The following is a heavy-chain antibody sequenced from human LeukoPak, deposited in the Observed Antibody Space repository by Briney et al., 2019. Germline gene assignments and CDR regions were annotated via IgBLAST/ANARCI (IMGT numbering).Heavy chain of an antibody. Sequence: ASVKVSCKASGYTFTGYYMHWVRQAPGQGLKWMGWINPNSGGTNYAQKFQGRVTMTRDTSISTAYMELSRLRSDDTAVYYCARGLYGGNSAAGYWGQGTLVTVSS. V-gene: IGHV1-2*02. CDR2: INPNSGGT. CDR1: GYTFTGYY. J-gene: IGHJ4*02. D-gene: IGHD4-23*01. CDR3: ARGLYGGNSAAGY.